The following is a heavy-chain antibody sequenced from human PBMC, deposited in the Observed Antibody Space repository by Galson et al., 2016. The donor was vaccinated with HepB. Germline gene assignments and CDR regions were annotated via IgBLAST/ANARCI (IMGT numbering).Heavy chain of an antibody. D-gene: IGHD3-22*01. V-gene: IGHV4-61*01. J-gene: IGHJ4*02. CDR1: GDSVNIGTFY. CDR2: VHYSGST. CDR3: ARYLVDDDGYYFFDS. Sequence: ETLSLTCTVSGDSVNIGTFYWSWIRQPPGKGLEWIGYVHYSGSTTYNPPLKSRVAISVDTSKNQFSLKLTSVTAADTAVYFCARYLVDDDGYYFFDSWGQGSLVTVSS.